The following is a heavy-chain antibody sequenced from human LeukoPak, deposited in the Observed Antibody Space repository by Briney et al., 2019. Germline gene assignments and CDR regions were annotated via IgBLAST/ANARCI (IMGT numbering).Heavy chain of an antibody. V-gene: IGHV1-2*02. CDR2: LNPNNGGT. J-gene: IGHJ4*02. D-gene: IGHD3-9*01. CDR3: ARGPHGRIYDILTGFDY. CDR1: GYTFTGDY. Sequence: ASVKVSCKVSGYTFTGDYMHWVRQAPGQGLEWMGWLNPNNGGTNYAQKFQGRVTMTRDTSISTAYMELSRLRSDDTAVYYCARGPHGRIYDILTGFDYWGQGTLVTVSS.